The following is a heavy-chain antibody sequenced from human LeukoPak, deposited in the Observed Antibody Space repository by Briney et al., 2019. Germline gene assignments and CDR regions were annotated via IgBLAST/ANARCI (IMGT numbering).Heavy chain of an antibody. J-gene: IGHJ3*02. Sequence: GESLKISCKGSGYSLTSYWIGWVRPMPGKGLEWMGIIYPGDSDTRYSPSFQGQVTISADKSISTAYLQWSSLKASDTAMYYCARIVATIASKSYFDAFDIWGQGTMVTVSS. V-gene: IGHV5-51*01. CDR2: IYPGDSDT. CDR1: GYSLTSYW. CDR3: ARIVATIASKSYFDAFDI. D-gene: IGHD5-12*01.